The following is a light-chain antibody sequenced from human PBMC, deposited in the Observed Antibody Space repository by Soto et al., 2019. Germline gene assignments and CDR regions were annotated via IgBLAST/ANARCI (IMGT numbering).Light chain of an antibody. V-gene: IGKV3-11*02. CDR1: QSIGNQ. J-gene: IGKJ2*01. Sequence: VLTQSPATLSSPPGARATLSCRASQSIGNQLTWYQQRPGWAPRLLMYDATHRATGVPARFSASGFGRDFSLTISSLEPEDFAVYYCHHRDDRPPMYSFGQGTKLEI. CDR2: DAT. CDR3: HHRDDRPPMYS.